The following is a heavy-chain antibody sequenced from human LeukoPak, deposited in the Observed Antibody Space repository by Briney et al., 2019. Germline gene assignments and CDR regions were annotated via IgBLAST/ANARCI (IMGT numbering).Heavy chain of an antibody. CDR3: ARGWDSGYVSF. CDR2: ISAYNGDT. V-gene: IGHV1-18*01. J-gene: IGHJ4*02. D-gene: IGHD5-12*01. CDR1: GYTFTTYG. Sequence: ASVKVSWKASGYTFTTYGISWVRQAPGQGLEWMGWISAYNGDTNYAQKFQGRVTMTTDTSTSTAYMELRSLRSDDTAVYYCARGWDSGYVSFWGQGTLVTVSS.